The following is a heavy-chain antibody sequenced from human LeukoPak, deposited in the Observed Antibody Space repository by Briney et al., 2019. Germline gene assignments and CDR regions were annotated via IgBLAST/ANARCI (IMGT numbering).Heavy chain of an antibody. CDR2: IYTSGST. CDR1: GGSISSGSYY. Sequence: SETLSLTCTVSGGSISSGSYYWSWIRQPAGKGLEWIGRIYTSGSTNYNPSLKSRVTISVDTSKNQFSLKLSSVTAADTAVYYCARDYGSGSYDWFDPWGQGTLVTVSS. D-gene: IGHD3-10*01. J-gene: IGHJ5*02. V-gene: IGHV4-61*02. CDR3: ARDYGSGSYDWFDP.